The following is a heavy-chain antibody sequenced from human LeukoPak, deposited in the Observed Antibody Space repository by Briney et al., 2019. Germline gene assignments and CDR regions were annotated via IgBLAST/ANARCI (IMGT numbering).Heavy chain of an antibody. D-gene: IGHD4-17*01. CDR2: IKQDRSEK. CDR3: ARDYSTVTTFFDY. V-gene: IGHV3-7*01. Sequence: PGGSLRLSCAASGFTFSSYWMSWVRQAPGKGLELVANIKQDRSEKYYVDSVKGRFTISRDNAKNSLYLQMNSLRAEDTAVYYCARDYSTVTTFFDYWGQGTLVTVSS. J-gene: IGHJ4*02. CDR1: GFTFSSYW.